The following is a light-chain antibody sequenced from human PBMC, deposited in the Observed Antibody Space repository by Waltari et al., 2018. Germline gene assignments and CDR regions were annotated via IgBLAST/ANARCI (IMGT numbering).Light chain of an antibody. CDR1: DSDVGAYDF. CDR3: SAYTTSSAPGV. Sequence: QSALTQPASVSGSPGQSITISCSGTDSDVGAYDFVSWYQQHPGKAPHRIIYEYSNRRSGISNRFSASKSGNTASLTISGLQAEDEADYYCSAYTTSSAPGVFGTGTRVTVL. CDR2: EYS. J-gene: IGLJ1*01. V-gene: IGLV2-14*01.